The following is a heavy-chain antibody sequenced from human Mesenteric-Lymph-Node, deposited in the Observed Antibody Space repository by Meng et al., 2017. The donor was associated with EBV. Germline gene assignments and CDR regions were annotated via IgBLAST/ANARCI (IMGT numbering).Heavy chain of an antibody. CDR3: ARMEFTYSWYFDL. V-gene: IGHV4-39*01. CDR2: IYHSGTT. Sequence: RRQESGPGLVKPSEPLSLTCAVSGGSINSGDYYWGWIRQSPGKGLEWIGTIYHSGTTYYNPSLKSLKSRVTISADMSKNQFSLKVTSVTAADTAVYYCARMEFTYSWYFDLWGRGTLVTVSS. CDR1: GGSINSGDYY. D-gene: IGHD1-1*01. J-gene: IGHJ2*01.